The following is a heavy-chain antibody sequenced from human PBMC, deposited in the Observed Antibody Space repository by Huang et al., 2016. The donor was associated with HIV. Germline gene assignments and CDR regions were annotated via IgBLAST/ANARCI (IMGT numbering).Heavy chain of an antibody. CDR3: VRVAYYDSSDYYYFYYFDC. D-gene: IGHD3-22*01. V-gene: IGHV1-3*01. CDR1: GYSFTTYA. J-gene: IGHJ4*02. CDR2: INAAKCNT. Sequence: QVQLVQSGAEVKKPGASVKVSCKASGYSFTTYAMHWVRPAPGQRLEWMGVINAAKCNTEYSQKFQGRVTITRDTSASTAYRELSSLRSEDTAVYYCVRVAYYDSSDYYYFYYFDCWGRGTLVTVSS.